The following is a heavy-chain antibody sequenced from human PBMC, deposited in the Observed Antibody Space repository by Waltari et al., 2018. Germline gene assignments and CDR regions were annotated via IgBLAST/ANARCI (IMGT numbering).Heavy chain of an antibody. CDR1: GFTFSSNA. J-gene: IGHJ4*02. V-gene: IGHV3-33*01. CDR2: IYSDGSAK. Sequence: QVLLVESGGGVVQPGRSLRLSCAASGFTFSSNAMHWVRQAPGKGLEWVAIIYSDGSAKYYAETVKGRFTISRDNSKNTLYLQMNSLRADDTAVYYCAREEWLPRPVLTSHPKKSFDYWGQGTLVTVSS. CDR3: AREEWLPRPVLTSHPKKSFDY. D-gene: IGHD3-3*01.